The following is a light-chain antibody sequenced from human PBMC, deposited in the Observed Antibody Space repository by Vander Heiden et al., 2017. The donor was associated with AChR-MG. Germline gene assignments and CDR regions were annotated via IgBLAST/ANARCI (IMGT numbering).Light chain of an antibody. CDR2: DVS. Sequence: QSALTPPRSVSGSPGPSVTISSTGTTSDVGGYNFVSWYQQYPGKAPKLMNYDVSKRPAGVPVRFSGSKSGNTAARTIAVLQAEDEADYYCCSYAGSYKVFGGGTKLTVL. V-gene: IGLV2-11*01. CDR3: CSYAGSYKV. J-gene: IGLJ2*01. CDR1: TSDVGGYNF.